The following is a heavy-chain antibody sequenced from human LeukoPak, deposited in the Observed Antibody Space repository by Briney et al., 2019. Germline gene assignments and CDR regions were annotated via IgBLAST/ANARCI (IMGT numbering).Heavy chain of an antibody. J-gene: IGHJ4*02. D-gene: IGHD3-10*01. V-gene: IGHV3-23*01. Sequence: PGGSLRLSCAASGFTFSSYAMNWVRQAPGKGLEWVSAISGSGGSTYYADSVKGRFTISRDNSKNTLYLQMNSLRAEDTAVYYCAKDLLEYYYGSGSSFVYWGQGTLVTVSS. CDR3: AKDLLEYYYGSGSSFVY. CDR1: GFTFSSYA. CDR2: ISGSGGST.